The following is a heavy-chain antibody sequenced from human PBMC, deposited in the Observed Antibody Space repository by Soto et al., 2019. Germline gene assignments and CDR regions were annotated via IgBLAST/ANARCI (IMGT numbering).Heavy chain of an antibody. Sequence: QVQLVESGGGVVKHGRSLRLSCAASGFTFSSYGMHWVRQAPGKGLEWVAVISYDGSNKYYADSVKGRFTISRDNSKNTLYLQMNSLRAEDTAVYYCAKEMGVAIVGATSDYYYGMDVWGQGTTVTVSS. CDR1: GFTFSSYG. D-gene: IGHD1-26*01. V-gene: IGHV3-30*18. J-gene: IGHJ6*02. CDR2: ISYDGSNK. CDR3: AKEMGVAIVGATSDYYYGMDV.